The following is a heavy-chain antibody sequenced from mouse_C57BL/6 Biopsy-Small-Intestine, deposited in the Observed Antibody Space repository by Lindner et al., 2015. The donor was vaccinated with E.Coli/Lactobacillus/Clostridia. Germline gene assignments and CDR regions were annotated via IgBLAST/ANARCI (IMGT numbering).Heavy chain of an antibody. D-gene: IGHD2-14*01. V-gene: IGHV1-82*01. CDR2: IYPGDGDT. J-gene: IGHJ2*01. CDR3: ARGTRLDF. CDR1: GYAFSNSW. Sequence: VQLQESGPVLVKPGASVKISCKASGYAFSNSWMNWVKQRPGKGLEWIGRIYPGDGDTSYNGKFKGKATLTADKSSSTAYMQLSSLTSEDSAVYFCARGTRLDFWGQGTTLTVSS.